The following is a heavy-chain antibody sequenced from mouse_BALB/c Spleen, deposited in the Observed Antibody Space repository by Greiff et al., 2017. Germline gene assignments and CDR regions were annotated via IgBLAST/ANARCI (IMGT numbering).Heavy chain of an antibody. CDR3: ARSWGNYDAMDY. Sequence: EVKVVESGGGLVQPGGSRKLSCAASGFTFSSFGMHWVRQAPEKGLEWVAYISSGSSTIYYADTVKGRFTISRDNPKNTLFLQMTSLRSEDTAMYYCARSWGNYDAMDYWGQGTSVTVSS. V-gene: IGHV5-17*02. CDR2: ISSGSSTI. CDR1: GFTFSSFG. J-gene: IGHJ4*01. D-gene: IGHD2-1*01.